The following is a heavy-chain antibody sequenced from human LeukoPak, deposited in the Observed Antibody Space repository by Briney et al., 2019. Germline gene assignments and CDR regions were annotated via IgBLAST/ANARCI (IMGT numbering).Heavy chain of an antibody. CDR3: ARSSYDSLTGYYFLDY. Sequence: SETLSLTCTVSGGSFSSGDSYWSWIRQPAGKGLEWIVRIYTSGNTNYNPSLDSRVTISRYTSKNKLSLTLTSVTAADTAVYYCARSSYDSLTGYYFLDYWGQGILVTVSS. D-gene: IGHD3-9*01. CDR2: IYTSGNT. V-gene: IGHV4-61*02. J-gene: IGHJ4*02. CDR1: GGSFSSGDSY.